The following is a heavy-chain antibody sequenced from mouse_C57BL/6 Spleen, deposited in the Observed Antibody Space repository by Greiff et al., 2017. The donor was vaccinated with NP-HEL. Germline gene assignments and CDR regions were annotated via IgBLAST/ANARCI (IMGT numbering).Heavy chain of an antibody. Sequence: DVKLQESGPGLVKPSQSLSLTCSVTGYSITSGYYWNWIRQFPGNKLEWMGYISYDGSNNYNPSLKNRISITRDTSKNQFFLKLNSVTTEDTATYYCAIFITTVVADWYFDVWGTGTTVTVSS. CDR1: GYSITSGYY. J-gene: IGHJ1*03. CDR2: ISYDGSN. D-gene: IGHD1-1*01. CDR3: AIFITTVVADWYFDV. V-gene: IGHV3-6*01.